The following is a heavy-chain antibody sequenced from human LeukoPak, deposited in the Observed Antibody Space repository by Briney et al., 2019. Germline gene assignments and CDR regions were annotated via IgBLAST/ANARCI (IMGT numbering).Heavy chain of an antibody. D-gene: IGHD6-19*01. CDR2: ISGSGGST. V-gene: IGHV3-23*01. CDR3: AKGKIAVAGTGDAFDI. CDR1: GFTVSNHY. Sequence: GGSLRLSCAASGFTVSNHYMNWVRQAPGKGLEWVPAISGSGGSTYYADSVKGRFTISRDNSKNTLYLQMNSLRAEDTAVYYCAKGKIAVAGTGDAFDIWGQGTMVTVSS. J-gene: IGHJ3*02.